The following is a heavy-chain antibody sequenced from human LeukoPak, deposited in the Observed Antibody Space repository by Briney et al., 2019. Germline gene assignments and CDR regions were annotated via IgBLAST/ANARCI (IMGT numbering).Heavy chain of an antibody. CDR3: ARGSRGRFWSGLLPQASQRAGVPHSEYFQH. D-gene: IGHD3-3*01. CDR2: ISPSGGST. V-gene: IGHV1-46*01. Sequence: ASVKVSCKASGYSFTSYYMHWVRQAPGQGLEWMGIISPSGGSTTYAQKFQGRVTMTRDTSTSTVYMELSSLRSEDTAVYYCARGSRGRFWSGLLPQASQRAGVPHSEYFQHWGQGTLVTVSS. J-gene: IGHJ1*01. CDR1: GYSFTSYY.